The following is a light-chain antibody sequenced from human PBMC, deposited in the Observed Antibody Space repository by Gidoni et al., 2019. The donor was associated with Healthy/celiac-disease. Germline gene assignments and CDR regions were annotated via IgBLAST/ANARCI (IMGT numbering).Light chain of an antibody. CDR1: KVGDKY. J-gene: IGLJ2*01. CDR2: QDS. V-gene: IGLV3-1*01. CDR3: QAWDSSTVV. Sequence: SYELTQPPSASVSPGQTASITCSGDKVGDKYACWYQQKPGQSPVLVIYQDSKRPSGIPERFSGSNSGNTATLTISGTQAMDEADYYCQAWDSSTVVVGGGTKLTVL.